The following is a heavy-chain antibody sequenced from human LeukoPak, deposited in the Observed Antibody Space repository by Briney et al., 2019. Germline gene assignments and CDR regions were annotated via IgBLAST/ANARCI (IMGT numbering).Heavy chain of an antibody. CDR3: ARRLAYCGGDCWGLDY. J-gene: IGHJ4*02. D-gene: IGHD2-21*02. V-gene: IGHV4-39*07. CDR2: IYYSGST. CDR1: GGSISSSSYY. Sequence: SETLSLTCTVSGGSISSSSYYWGWIRQPPGKGLEWIGSIYYSGSTYYNPSLKSRVTISVDTSKNQFSLKLSSVTAADTAVYYCARRLAYCGGDCWGLDYWGQGTLVTVSS.